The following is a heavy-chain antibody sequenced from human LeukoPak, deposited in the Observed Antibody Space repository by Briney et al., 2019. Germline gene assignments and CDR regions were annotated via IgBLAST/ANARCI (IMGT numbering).Heavy chain of an antibody. CDR1: GFTFSTSA. D-gene: IGHD3-22*01. Sequence: LPGGSLRLSCAASGFTFSTSAMSWVRQAPGKGLEWVSVISTSGGITYYADSVKGRFTISRDNSNNTLYLQMNSLRAEDTAVYYCAREDYYDSGSNDYWGQGTLVTVSS. V-gene: IGHV3-23*01. CDR2: ISTSGGIT. CDR3: AREDYYDSGSNDY. J-gene: IGHJ4*02.